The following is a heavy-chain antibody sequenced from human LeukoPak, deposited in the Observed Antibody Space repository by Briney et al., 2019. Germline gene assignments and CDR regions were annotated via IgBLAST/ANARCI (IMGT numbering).Heavy chain of an antibody. V-gene: IGHV3-23*01. CDR1: GFPFSSYA. CDR2: IFGNGGLT. Sequence: GGSLRLSCAASGFPFSSYAMGWVRQAPGKGLEWVSSIFGNGGLTYYADSVKGRFTISRDNSKNTLYLQLNSLRAEDTALYYCVKGDSNGWYWGQGTLVTVSS. J-gene: IGHJ4*02. D-gene: IGHD6-19*01. CDR3: VKGDSNGWY.